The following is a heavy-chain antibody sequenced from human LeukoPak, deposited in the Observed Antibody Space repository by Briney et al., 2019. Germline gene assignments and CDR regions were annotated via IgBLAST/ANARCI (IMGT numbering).Heavy chain of an antibody. CDR3: ARGGNRFGGFYFDY. CDR1: ADSLSSGGHY. V-gene: IGHV4-31*03. CDR2: IHHSGGS. J-gene: IGHJ4*02. Sequence: PSQTLSLTCTVPADSLSSGGHYWAWIRQFPGKGLESIGFIHHSGGSRHNPSLKDRVAISVDTSRKQFALKLSSVTAADTAMYYCARGGNRFGGFYFDYWGQGIQVIVSS. D-gene: IGHD3-10*01.